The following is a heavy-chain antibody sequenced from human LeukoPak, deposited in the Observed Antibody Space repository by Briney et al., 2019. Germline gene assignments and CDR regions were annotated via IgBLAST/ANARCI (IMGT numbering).Heavy chain of an antibody. J-gene: IGHJ6*04. Sequence: SETLSLTCTVSGGSISSGDYYWSWIRQPPGKGLEWIGYIYYSGSTYYNPSLKSRVTIPVDTSKNQFSLKLSSVTAADTAVYYCARGGGRRYYYYGMDVWGKGTTVTVSS. V-gene: IGHV4-30-4*01. CDR1: GGSISSGDYY. D-gene: IGHD1-26*01. CDR2: IYYSGST. CDR3: ARGGGRRYYYYGMDV.